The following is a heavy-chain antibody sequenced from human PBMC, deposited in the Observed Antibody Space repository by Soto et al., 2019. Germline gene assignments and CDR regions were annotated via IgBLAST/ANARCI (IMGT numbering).Heavy chain of an antibody. CDR3: ARDGYCSGGSCSRTFDY. D-gene: IGHD2-15*01. Sequence: QVQLVQSGAEVKKPGSSVKVSCKASGGTFSSYTISWVRQAPGQGLEWMGRIIPILGIANYAQKFQGRVTITANKSTSTGYMELSSLRSEDTAVYYCARDGYCSGGSCSRTFDYWGQGTLVTVSS. V-gene: IGHV1-69*08. CDR1: GGTFSSYT. CDR2: IIPILGIA. J-gene: IGHJ4*02.